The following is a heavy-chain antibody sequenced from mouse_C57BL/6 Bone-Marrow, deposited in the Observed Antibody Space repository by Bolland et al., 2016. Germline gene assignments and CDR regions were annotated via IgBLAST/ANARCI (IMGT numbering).Heavy chain of an antibody. CDR3: ARRGGYDEGFAY. Sequence: GGNTYYPDSMKGRFTISRDNAKNTLYLQMSSLRSEDTALYYCARRGGYDEGFAYWGQGTLV. D-gene: IGHD2-2*01. V-gene: IGHV5-9*01. CDR2: GGNT. J-gene: IGHJ3*01.